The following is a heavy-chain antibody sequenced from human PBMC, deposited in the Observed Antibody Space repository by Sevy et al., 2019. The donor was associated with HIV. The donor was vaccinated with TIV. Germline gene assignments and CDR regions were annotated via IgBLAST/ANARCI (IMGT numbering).Heavy chain of an antibody. D-gene: IGHD3-3*01. CDR2: ISSSGSTI. CDR1: GFTFSAYS. CDR3: ARDPHLRFFDY. Sequence: GGSVRLSCAASGFTFSAYSMNWVRQAPGKGLEWVSGISSSGSTIYYAGSVKGRFTISRDNAKNSLYLQMNSLRAEDRAIYYCARDPHLRFFDYWGQGTLVTVSS. J-gene: IGHJ4*02. V-gene: IGHV3-48*01.